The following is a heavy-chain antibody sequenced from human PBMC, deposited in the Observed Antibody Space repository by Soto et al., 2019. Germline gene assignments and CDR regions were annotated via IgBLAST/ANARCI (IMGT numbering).Heavy chain of an antibody. V-gene: IGHV3-48*02. CDR3: ARVLRYFDYYYYGMDV. Sequence: VQLVESGGGLVQPGGSLRLSCAASGFTFSSYSMNWVRQAPGKGLEWVSYISSSSSTIYYADSVKGRFTISRDNAKNSLYLQMNSLRDEDTAVYYCARVLRYFDYYYYGMDVWGQGTTVTVSS. CDR1: GFTFSSYS. D-gene: IGHD3-9*01. CDR2: ISSSSSTI. J-gene: IGHJ6*02.